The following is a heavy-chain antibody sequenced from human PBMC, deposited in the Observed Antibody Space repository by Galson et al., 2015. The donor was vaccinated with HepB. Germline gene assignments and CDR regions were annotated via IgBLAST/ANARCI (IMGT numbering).Heavy chain of an antibody. CDR1: GYTFTSYG. CDR2: ISAYNGNT. D-gene: IGHD2-15*01. V-gene: IGHV1-18*04. Sequence: CKASGYTFTSYGISWVRQAPGQGLEWMGWISAYNGNTNYAQKLQGRVTMTTDTSTSTAYMELRSLRSDDTAVYYCARGPFCSGGSCYSEHYYGMDVWGQGTTVTVSS. CDR3: ARGPFCSGGSCYSEHYYGMDV. J-gene: IGHJ6*02.